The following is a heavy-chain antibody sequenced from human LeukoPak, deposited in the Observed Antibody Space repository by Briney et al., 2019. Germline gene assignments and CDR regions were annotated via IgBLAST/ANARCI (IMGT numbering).Heavy chain of an antibody. Sequence: PGGSLRLSCAASGFTFSTYGMSWVRQAPGKGLEWIGTIYYSGSTYYNPSLKSRITISVDTSKNQFSLKMRSVTAADTAVYYCARDNYYYYYMDVWGKGTTVTISS. J-gene: IGHJ6*03. CDR1: GFTFSTYG. CDR2: IYYSGST. CDR3: ARDNYYYYYMDV. V-gene: IGHV4-39*02.